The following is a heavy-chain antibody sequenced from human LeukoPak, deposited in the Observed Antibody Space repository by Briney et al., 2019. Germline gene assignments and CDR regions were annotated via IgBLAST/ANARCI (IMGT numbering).Heavy chain of an antibody. J-gene: IGHJ5*02. CDR1: GRTFSSYT. Sequence: ASVKVSCKASGRTFSSYTISWARQAPGQGLEWMGRIIPILGIANYAQKFQGRVTITAHKPTSTAYMELSSLRSEDTAVYYCASCIAEGRRFDPWGQGTLVTVSS. V-gene: IGHV1-69*02. D-gene: IGHD6-13*01. CDR3: ASCIAEGRRFDP. CDR2: IIPILGIA.